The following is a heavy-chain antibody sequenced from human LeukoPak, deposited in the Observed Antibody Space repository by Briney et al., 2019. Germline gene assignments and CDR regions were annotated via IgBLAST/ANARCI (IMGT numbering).Heavy chain of an antibody. CDR3: ARSTDY. CDR1: GFTFSNYA. Sequence: GGSLRLSCVASGFTFSNYAMGWVRQAPGKGLEWVSAISGSGDTTYYPDSVKGRFTISRDNSKNTLYLQMNSLRAEDTAVYYCARSTDYWGQGTLVTVSS. V-gene: IGHV3-23*01. D-gene: IGHD5/OR15-5a*01. CDR2: ISGSGDTT. J-gene: IGHJ4*02.